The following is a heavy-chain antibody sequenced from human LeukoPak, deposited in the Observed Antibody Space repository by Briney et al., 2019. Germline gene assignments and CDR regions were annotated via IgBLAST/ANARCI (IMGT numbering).Heavy chain of an antibody. D-gene: IGHD1-26*01. CDR3: ARIVGANAPPNN. V-gene: IGHV4-39*01. J-gene: IGHJ4*02. CDR2: SSYSGNT. Sequence: MTSETLSLTCTVSGGSISSSSYYWGWIRQPPGKGLECIGSSSYSGNTYYNPSLKSRVTVSVDTSKNQFSLNLSSVTAADTAVYYCARIVGANAPPNNWGQGTLVTVSS. CDR1: GGSISSSSYY.